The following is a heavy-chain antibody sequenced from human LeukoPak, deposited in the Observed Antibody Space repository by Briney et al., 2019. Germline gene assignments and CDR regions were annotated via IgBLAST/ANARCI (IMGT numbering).Heavy chain of an antibody. V-gene: IGHV3-33*03. CDR1: GFTFSNYG. J-gene: IGHJ4*02. D-gene: IGHD2/OR15-2a*01. CDR3: AKDYYPHLTIPNSFAGEY. Sequence: GRSLRLSCTASGFTFSNYGIHWVRRAPGKGQEWVEVIWSDGRSADSVKGRFTISRDNSKNTVHLQMTGLRVEDTAVYYCAKDYYPHLTIPNSFAGEYWGQGTLVTVSS. CDR2: IWSDGR.